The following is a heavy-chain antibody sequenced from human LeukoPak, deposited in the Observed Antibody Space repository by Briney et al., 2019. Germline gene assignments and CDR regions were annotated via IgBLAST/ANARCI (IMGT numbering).Heavy chain of an antibody. D-gene: IGHD3-22*01. CDR3: GRLGTMTRGLAS. CDR2: INHSGST. J-gene: IGHJ5*02. Sequence: SETLSLTCAVYGGSFSGYYWSWIRQPPGKGLEWIGEINHSGSTNYNPSLKSRVTISVDTSKNQFSLKLSSVTAADTAVYYCGRLGTMTRGLASWGQGTLVTVSS. CDR1: GGSFSGYY. V-gene: IGHV4-34*01.